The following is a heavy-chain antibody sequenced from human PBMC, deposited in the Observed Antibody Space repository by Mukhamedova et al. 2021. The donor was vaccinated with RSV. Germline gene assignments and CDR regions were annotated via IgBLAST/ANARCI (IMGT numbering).Heavy chain of an antibody. CDR3: PLGVAGFYY. V-gene: IGHV1-8*03. CDR2: MNPNSGNT. J-gene: IGHJ4*02. Sequence: GWMNPNSGNTGYAQKFQGRATITRNTPISTAYMELSSLRSEDTAVYYCPLGVAGFYYWGQGTLVTVSS. D-gene: IGHD6-19*01.